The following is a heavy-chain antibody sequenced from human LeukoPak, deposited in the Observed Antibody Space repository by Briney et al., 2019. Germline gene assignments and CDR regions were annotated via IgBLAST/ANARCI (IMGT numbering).Heavy chain of an antibody. J-gene: IGHJ4*02. D-gene: IGHD6-19*01. CDR3: AREGSSGRAFDY. CDR1: GGTFSSYA. V-gene: IGHV1-69*13. CDR2: IIPIFGTA. Sequence: ASVKVSCKASGGTFSSYAISWVRQAPGQGLEWMGGIIPIFGTANYAQKFQGRVTITADEPTSTAYMELSSLRSEDTAVYYCAREGSSGRAFDYWGQGTLVTVSS.